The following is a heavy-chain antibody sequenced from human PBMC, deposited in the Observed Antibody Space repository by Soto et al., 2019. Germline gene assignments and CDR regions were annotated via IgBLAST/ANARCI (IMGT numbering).Heavy chain of an antibody. CDR2: IIPILDQA. CDR3: ARDPPNYCSATSCYPYFDY. D-gene: IGHD2-2*01. CDR1: GGTFSSYT. V-gene: IGHV1-69*08. J-gene: IGHJ4*02. Sequence: QVQLVQSGAEVKKPGSSVKVSCKASGGTFSSYTFTWVRQAPGQGLEWMGRIIPILDQANYAQKFQGRVTITADKSTSTVYMELSSLRSDDTAVYYCARDPPNYCSATSCYPYFDYWGQGTLVTVSS.